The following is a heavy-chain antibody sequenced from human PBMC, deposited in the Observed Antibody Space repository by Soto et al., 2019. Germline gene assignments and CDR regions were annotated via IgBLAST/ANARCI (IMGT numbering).Heavy chain of an antibody. J-gene: IGHJ4*02. D-gene: IGHD6-19*01. CDR3: VRVQISSVPYKSPDY. CDR2: IRNRANSYTT. V-gene: IGHV3-72*01. Sequence: PGGSLRLSCAASGFTFSSYSMNWVRQAPGKGLEWVGRIRNRANSYTTEYAASVRGRFTVSRDDSENSLYLQMGSLKAEDTAVYYCVRVQISSVPYKSPDYWGQGTLVTVSS. CDR1: GFTFSSYS.